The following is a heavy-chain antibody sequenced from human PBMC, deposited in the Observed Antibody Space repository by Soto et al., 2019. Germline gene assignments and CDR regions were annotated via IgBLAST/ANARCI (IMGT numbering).Heavy chain of an antibody. Sequence: PSETLSLTCRVSGDSISDTIYYWGWIRQAPGKGLEWIGSIHYSGSTQFHPSLKTRVTISVDTSKNEFYLRLRSVTAADTAVYYCARNLKAVDAAMAYWGQGSPVTVSS. V-gene: IGHV4-39*01. J-gene: IGHJ4*02. CDR3: ARNLKAVDAAMAY. CDR2: IHYSGST. D-gene: IGHD5-18*01. CDR1: GDSISDTIYY.